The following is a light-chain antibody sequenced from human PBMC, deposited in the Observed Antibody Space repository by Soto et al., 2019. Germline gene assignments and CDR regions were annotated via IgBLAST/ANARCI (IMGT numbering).Light chain of an antibody. J-gene: IGLJ2*01. CDR2: GVR. V-gene: IGLV2-14*01. CDR1: SSDVGGWNY. Sequence: QSALTQPASVSGSPGQSITISCTGGSSDVGGWNYVSWYQQHPGKAPRLIIFGVRNRPSGVDNRFSGSKSGNTASLTISGLQAEDEADYFCSSYTSRTPVAYVVFGGGTKLTVL. CDR3: SSYTSRTPVAYVV.